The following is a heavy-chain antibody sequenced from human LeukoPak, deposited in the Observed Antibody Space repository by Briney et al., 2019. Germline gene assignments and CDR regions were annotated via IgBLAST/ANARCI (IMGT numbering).Heavy chain of an antibody. V-gene: IGHV3-48*03. CDR2: ISRAGSTI. CDR1: GFTFSSYT. D-gene: IGHD6-19*01. CDR3: ARRHSLGWPDS. J-gene: IGHJ4*02. Sequence: PGGSLRLSCTASGFTFSSYTMIWVRQAPGTGLGWVSYISRAGSTIYYADSVKGRFTISRDNAQNSLELHMISLRAEDSAIYYCARRHSLGWPDSWGQGTVVTVSS.